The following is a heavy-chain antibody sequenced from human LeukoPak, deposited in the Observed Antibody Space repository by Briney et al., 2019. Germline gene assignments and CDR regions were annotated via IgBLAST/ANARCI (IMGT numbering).Heavy chain of an antibody. J-gene: IGHJ6*02. CDR1: GFSLSNYE. D-gene: IGHD3-10*01. Sequence: PGGSLRLSCAASGFSLSNYEMNWVRQAPGKGLEWVSSISSSDGTMYYADSVKGRFTISRDNTENALYLQMASLRVEDTAIYYCAREPPPVGRVVRGVVNAFYYGLDVWGQGTTVTVSS. CDR2: ISSSDGTM. CDR3: AREPPPVGRVVRGVVNAFYYGLDV. V-gene: IGHV3-48*03.